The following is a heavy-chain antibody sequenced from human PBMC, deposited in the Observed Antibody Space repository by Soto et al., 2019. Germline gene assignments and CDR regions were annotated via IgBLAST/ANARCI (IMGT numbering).Heavy chain of an antibody. Sequence: GESLKISCKGSGYRLTNSWIGWVRQMPGKGMEWMRIIHPADSDTRYSPSFRGQVTISADKSINTAYLQCSSLKAPDTAMYYCARQYYYDNSGYYYTFDTWGQGTMVTVSS. CDR1: GYRLTNSW. V-gene: IGHV5-51*01. J-gene: IGHJ3*02. CDR2: IHPADSDT. CDR3: ARQYYYDNSGYYYTFDT. D-gene: IGHD3-22*01.